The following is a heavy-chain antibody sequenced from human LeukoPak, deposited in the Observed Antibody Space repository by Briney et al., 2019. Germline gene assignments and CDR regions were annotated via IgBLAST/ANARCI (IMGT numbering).Heavy chain of an antibody. CDR1: GDSISSGPYY. Sequence: PSETLCPTRNVSGDSISSGPYYWDCIRQPPGKGLEWIGTIYYSGTTYYNPSLKRLVTISIDTTKNQFPLKLSSVTATDTAVYYCARKGDPHCGGDCYLIWFDPWGQGSPVTVSS. J-gene: IGHJ5*01. V-gene: IGHV4-39*01. CDR3: ARKGDPHCGGDCYLIWFDP. D-gene: IGHD2-21*02. CDR2: IYYSGTT.